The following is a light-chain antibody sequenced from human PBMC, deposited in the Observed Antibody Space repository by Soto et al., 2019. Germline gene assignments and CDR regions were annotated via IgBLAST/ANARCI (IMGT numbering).Light chain of an antibody. CDR1: QGISSY. V-gene: IGKV1-9*01. J-gene: IGKJ3*01. CDR2: AAS. CDR3: QQLNSYPGT. Sequence: DIQLTQSPSFLSASVGDRVTITCRASQGISSYLAWYQQKAGKAPKLLIYAASTLQSGVPSRFSGSGSGTEFTLTISSLQPEDFANYYCQQLNSYPGTFGPGTKVDIK.